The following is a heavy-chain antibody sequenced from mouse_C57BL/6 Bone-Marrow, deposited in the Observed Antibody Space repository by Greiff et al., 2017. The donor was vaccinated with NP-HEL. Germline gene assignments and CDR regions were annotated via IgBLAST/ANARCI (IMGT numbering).Heavy chain of an antibody. CDR2: INPSSGYT. Sequence: GASVKMSCKASGYTFTSYTMHWVKQRPGQGLEWIGYINPSSGYTKYNQKFKDKATLTADKSSSTAYMQLSSLTSEDSAAYYCARKENFYYGSSLAYWGQGTLVTVSA. CDR3: ARKENFYYGSSLAY. D-gene: IGHD1-1*01. CDR1: GYTFTSYT. V-gene: IGHV1-4*01. J-gene: IGHJ3*01.